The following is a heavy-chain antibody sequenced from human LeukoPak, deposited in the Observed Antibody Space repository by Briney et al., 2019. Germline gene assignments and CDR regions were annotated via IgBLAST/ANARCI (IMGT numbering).Heavy chain of an antibody. CDR2: IYYSGSS. CDR1: GGSISSSSYY. CDR3: ARYPFDGYNYYFDY. J-gene: IGHJ4*02. D-gene: IGHD5-24*01. V-gene: IGHV4-61*01. Sequence: SETLSLTCTVSGGSISSSSYYWSWIRQPPGKGLEWIGYIYYSGSSNYNPSLKSRVTISVDTSKNQFSLKLSSVTAADTAVYYCARYPFDGYNYYFDYWGQGTLVTVSS.